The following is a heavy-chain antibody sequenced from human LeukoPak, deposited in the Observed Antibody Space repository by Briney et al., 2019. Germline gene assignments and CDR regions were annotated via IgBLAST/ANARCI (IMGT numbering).Heavy chain of an antibody. CDR3: ARGLGCSSGWSRGYFDY. J-gene: IGHJ4*02. CDR1: GFTFSSHA. Sequence: PGGSLRLSCAASGFTFSSHAMSWVRQAPGKGLEWVSAISGSGGSTYYADSVKGLFTISRDNSKNTLYLQVNSLRVEDTAVYYCARGLGCSSGWSRGYFDYWGQGTLVTVSS. V-gene: IGHV3-23*01. D-gene: IGHD6-19*01. CDR2: ISGSGGST.